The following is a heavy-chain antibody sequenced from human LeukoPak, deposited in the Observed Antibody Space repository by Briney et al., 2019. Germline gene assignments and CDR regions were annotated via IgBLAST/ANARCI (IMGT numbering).Heavy chain of an antibody. V-gene: IGHV4-59*01. Sequence: PSETLSLTCTVSGGSISSYYWSWIRQPPGKGLEWIGYIYYSGSTNYNPSLKSRVTISVDTSKNQFSLKLSSVTAADTAVYYCARHYGSGSYYHPFDYWGQGTLVTVSS. D-gene: IGHD3-10*01. CDR2: IYYSGST. J-gene: IGHJ4*02. CDR3: ARHYGSGSYYHPFDY. CDR1: GGSISSYY.